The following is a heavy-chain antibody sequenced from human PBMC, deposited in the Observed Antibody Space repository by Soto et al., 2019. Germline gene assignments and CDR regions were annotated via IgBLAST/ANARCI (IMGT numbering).Heavy chain of an antibody. Sequence: PGESLKISCKGYGYTFTDYRIGWVRQMPGKGLELIGLIYPGDSDTRYSPSFQGRVTISADKSISTAFLQWRSLRASDTAMYYCASQKTVIRGPLSSNWFDPWGQGTLVTVSS. D-gene: IGHD1-1*01. J-gene: IGHJ5*02. CDR2: IYPGDSDT. CDR1: GYTFTDYR. V-gene: IGHV5-51*01. CDR3: ASQKTVIRGPLSSNWFDP.